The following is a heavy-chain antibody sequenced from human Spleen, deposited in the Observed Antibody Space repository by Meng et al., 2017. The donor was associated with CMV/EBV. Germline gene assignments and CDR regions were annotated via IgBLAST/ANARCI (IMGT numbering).Heavy chain of an antibody. D-gene: IGHD3-3*01. CDR1: GFTFSSYG. Sequence: GESLKISCAASGFTFSSYGMHWVRQAPGKGLEWVANIKQDGIEKYYVDSVKGRFTISRDNAKNSLYLQMNSLRAEDTAVYYCARYYDFWSGYSAYDAFDIWGQGTMVTVSS. V-gene: IGHV3-7*01. CDR3: ARYYDFWSGYSAYDAFDI. CDR2: IKQDGIEK. J-gene: IGHJ3*02.